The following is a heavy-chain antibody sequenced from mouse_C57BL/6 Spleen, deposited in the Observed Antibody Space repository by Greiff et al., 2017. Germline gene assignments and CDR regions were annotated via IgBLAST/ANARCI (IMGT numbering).Heavy chain of an antibody. D-gene: IGHD1-1*01. CDR1: GYTFTDYY. V-gene: IGHV1-76*01. CDR2: IYPGSGNT. Sequence: QVQLKESGAELVRPGASVKLSCKASGYTFTDYYINWVKQRPGQGLEWIARIYPGSGNTYYNEKFKGKATLTAEKSSSTAYMPLSLTSEASAVYFCARERVWDYGSPHYYARDYWGQGTSVTVSS. CDR3: ARERVWDYGSPHYYARDY. J-gene: IGHJ4*01.